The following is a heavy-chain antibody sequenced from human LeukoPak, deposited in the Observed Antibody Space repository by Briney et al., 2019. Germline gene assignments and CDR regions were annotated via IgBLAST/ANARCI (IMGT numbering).Heavy chain of an antibody. CDR2: IRYDGSNK. CDR3: AKVIAGGIAARPSYGYFDY. V-gene: IGHV3-30*02. D-gene: IGHD6-6*01. J-gene: IGHJ4*02. CDR1: GFTFSSYW. Sequence: PTGGSLRLSCAASGFTFSSYWMHWVRQAPGKGLEWVAFIRYDGSNKYYADSVKGRFTISRDNSKNTLYLQMNSLRAEDTAVYYCAKVIAGGIAARPSYGYFDYWGQGTLVTVSS.